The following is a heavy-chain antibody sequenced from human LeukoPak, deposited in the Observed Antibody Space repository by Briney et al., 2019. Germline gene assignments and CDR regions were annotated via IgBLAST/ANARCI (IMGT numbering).Heavy chain of an antibody. CDR3: ARDKWVPAAVSYYYYMDV. V-gene: IGHV4-39*07. D-gene: IGHD2-2*01. Sequence: SETLSLTCTVSGGSISSSSYYWGWIRQPPGKGLEWIGYIYHSGSTYYNPSLKSRVTISVDTSKNQFSLKLSSVTAADTAVYYCARDKWVPAAVSYYYYMDVWGKGTTVTVSS. CDR2: IYHSGST. CDR1: GGSISSSSYY. J-gene: IGHJ6*03.